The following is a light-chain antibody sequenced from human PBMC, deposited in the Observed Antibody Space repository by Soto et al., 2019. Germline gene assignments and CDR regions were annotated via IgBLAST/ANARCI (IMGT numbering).Light chain of an antibody. V-gene: IGKV1-39*01. CDR1: QSINIY. Sequence: DIQMTQSPSSLFASVGDRVTVTCRASQSINIYLNWYQQKPGKAPTLLSYGASSLQSGVPSRFSGGGSRTEFTLTISALQPEDFATYYCQQSYRSPYTFGQGTKLEI. CDR2: GAS. J-gene: IGKJ2*01. CDR3: QQSYRSPYT.